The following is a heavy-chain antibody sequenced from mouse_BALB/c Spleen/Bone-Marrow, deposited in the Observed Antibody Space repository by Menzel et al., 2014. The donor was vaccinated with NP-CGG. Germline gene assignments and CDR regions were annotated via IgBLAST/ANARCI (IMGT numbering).Heavy chain of an antibody. Sequence: VQLQQSGPELVKPGASVKMSCKASGYTFISYVTRWVKQKPGQGLEWIGYINPYNDGTKYNEKFKGKATLTSDKSSSTAYMELSSLTSEDSAVYYCARYPDYYGSSYAMDYWGQGTSVTVSS. CDR3: ARYPDYYGSSYAMDY. D-gene: IGHD1-1*01. J-gene: IGHJ4*01. CDR2: INPYNDGT. V-gene: IGHV1-14*01. CDR1: GYTFISYV.